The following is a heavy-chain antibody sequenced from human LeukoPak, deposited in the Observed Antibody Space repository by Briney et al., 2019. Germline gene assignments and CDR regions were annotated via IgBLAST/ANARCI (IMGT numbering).Heavy chain of an antibody. V-gene: IGHV4-31*03. Sequence: SQTLSLTCTVSGGSISSGGYSWSWIRQHPGKGLEWIGYIYYSGSTYYNPSLKSRVTISVDTSKNQFSLKLSSVTAADTAVYYCARVSLVGANWFDPWGQGTLVTVSS. D-gene: IGHD2-15*01. J-gene: IGHJ5*02. CDR3: ARVSLVGANWFDP. CDR2: IYYSGST. CDR1: GGSISSGGYS.